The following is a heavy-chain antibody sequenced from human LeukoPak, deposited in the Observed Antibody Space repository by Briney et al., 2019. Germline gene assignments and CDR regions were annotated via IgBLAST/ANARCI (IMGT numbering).Heavy chain of an antibody. Sequence: ASVKVSCKASGYTFTSYGISWVRQAPGQGLEWMGWISAYNGNTNYAQKLQGRVTMTTDTSTSTAYMELRSLRSDDTAVYYCARVAWGVVAAPFDYWGQGTLVTVSS. J-gene: IGHJ4*02. CDR1: GYTFTSYG. CDR3: ARVAWGVVAAPFDY. CDR2: ISAYNGNT. V-gene: IGHV1-18*01. D-gene: IGHD2-15*01.